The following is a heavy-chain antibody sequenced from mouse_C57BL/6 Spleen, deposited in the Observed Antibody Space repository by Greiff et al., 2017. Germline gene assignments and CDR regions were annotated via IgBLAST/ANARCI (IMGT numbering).Heavy chain of an antibody. CDR1: GYAFSSYW. V-gene: IGHV1-80*01. CDR3: ARSEAYGYDREAWFAY. J-gene: IGHJ3*01. Sequence: QVQLKESGAELVKPGASVKISCKASGYAFSSYWMNWVKQRPGMGLEWIGQIYPGGGDTNYNGQFKGKATLTADKYSGTAYMQLSSLTSEVSAVYFCARSEAYGYDREAWFAYWGQGTLVTVSA. CDR2: IYPGGGDT. D-gene: IGHD2-2*01.